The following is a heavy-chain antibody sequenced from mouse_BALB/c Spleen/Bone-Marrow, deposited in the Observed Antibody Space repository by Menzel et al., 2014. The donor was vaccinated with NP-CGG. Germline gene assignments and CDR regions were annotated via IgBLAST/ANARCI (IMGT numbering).Heavy chain of an antibody. CDR2: INPSNGGT. Sequence: VQPVESGAELVKPGASVKLSCKASGYTFSSDYMYWVKQRPGQGLEWIGEINPSNGGTNFNEKFKSKATLTVDKSSSTAYMQLSSLTSGDSAVYYCTRSRRAMDYWGQGTSVTVSS. V-gene: IGHV1S81*02. D-gene: IGHD2-12*01. CDR3: TRSRRAMDY. CDR1: GYTFSSDY. J-gene: IGHJ4*01.